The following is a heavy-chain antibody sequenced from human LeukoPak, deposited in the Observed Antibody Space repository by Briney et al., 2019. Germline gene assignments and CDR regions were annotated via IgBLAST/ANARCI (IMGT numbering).Heavy chain of an antibody. Sequence: ASVKVSCKASGYTFTSYDINWVRQATGQGLEWMGWMNPNSGNTGYAQKFQGRVTMTRNTSISTAYMELSSLRSEDTAVYYCARIYVWGSYRYGYYYGMDVWGQGTTVTVSS. V-gene: IGHV1-8*01. D-gene: IGHD3-16*02. J-gene: IGHJ6*02. CDR3: ARIYVWGSYRYGYYYGMDV. CDR1: GYTFTSYD. CDR2: MNPNSGNT.